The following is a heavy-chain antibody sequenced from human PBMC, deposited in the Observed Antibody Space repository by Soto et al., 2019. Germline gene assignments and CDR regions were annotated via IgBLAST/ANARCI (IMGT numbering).Heavy chain of an antibody. J-gene: IGHJ4*02. Sequence: PSETLSLACAVSGCSISSSNWWSWVRQPPGKGLEWIGEIYHSGSTNYNPSLKSRVTISVDKSKNQFSLKLSSVTAADTAVYYCARADMGGSSWPFDYWGQGTLVTVSS. V-gene: IGHV4-4*02. CDR2: IYHSGST. CDR3: ARADMGGSSWPFDY. CDR1: GCSISSSNW. D-gene: IGHD6-13*01.